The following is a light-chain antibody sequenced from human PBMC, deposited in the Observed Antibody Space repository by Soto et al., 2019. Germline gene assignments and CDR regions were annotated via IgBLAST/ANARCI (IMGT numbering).Light chain of an antibody. J-gene: IGKJ3*01. CDR2: AAS. Sequence: DIQMTQSPSSLSASVGDRVTITCRASQTISGYLNWYQQKPGKAPKLLIYAASSLQSGVPSRFSGSESGTDFTLTISSLQPEDFETCYCQQSYSTPPTFGRGTKVDI. CDR1: QTISGY. V-gene: IGKV1-39*01. CDR3: QQSYSTPPT.